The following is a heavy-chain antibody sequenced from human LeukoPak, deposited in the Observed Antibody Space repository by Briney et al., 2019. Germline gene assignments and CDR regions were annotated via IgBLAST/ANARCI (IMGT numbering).Heavy chain of an antibody. Sequence: SETLSLTCTVSGGSVTTYYWSWIRQSAGKGLEWIGHISTSGTTTYNPSLKSRVTMSVDTSKNQFSLKLSSVTAADTAVYYCARLGDSSGYYSSFREYYFDYWGQGTLVTVSS. CDR3: ARLGDSSGYYSSFREYYFDY. V-gene: IGHV4-4*07. CDR2: ISTSGTT. J-gene: IGHJ4*02. D-gene: IGHD3-22*01. CDR1: GGSVTTYY.